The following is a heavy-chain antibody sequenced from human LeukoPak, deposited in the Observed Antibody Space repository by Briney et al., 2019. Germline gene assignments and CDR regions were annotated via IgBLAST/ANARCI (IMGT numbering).Heavy chain of an antibody. CDR1: GLMFNGYW. V-gene: IGHV3-74*01. J-gene: IGHJ4*02. CDR2: INPGGNKK. CDR3: ARGTVGAPGFDY. Sequence: GGSLRLSCAASGLMFNGYWMHWFRQVQGKGLVWVSEINPGGNKKNYADSVWGRFTVSRDNAKDTVYLQMDRVSVGDTAVYYCARGTVGAPGFDYWGQGTLVSVSS. D-gene: IGHD6-13*01.